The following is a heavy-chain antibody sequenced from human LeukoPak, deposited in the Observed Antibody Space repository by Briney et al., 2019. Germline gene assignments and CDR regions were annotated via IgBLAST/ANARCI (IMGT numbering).Heavy chain of an antibody. Sequence: PSETLSLTCTVSGGSISSSSYYWGWIRQPPGKGLEWIGSIYYSGSTYYNPSLKSRVTISVDTSKNQFSLKLSSVTAADTAVYYCARQLAYWYFDLWGRGTLVTVSS. D-gene: IGHD5-12*01. J-gene: IGHJ2*01. CDR3: ARQLAYWYFDL. CDR1: GGSISSSSYY. CDR2: IYYSGST. V-gene: IGHV4-39*01.